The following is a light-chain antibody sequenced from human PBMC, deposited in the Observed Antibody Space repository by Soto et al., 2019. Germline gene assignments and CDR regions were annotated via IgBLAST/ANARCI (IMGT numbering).Light chain of an antibody. J-gene: IGKJ1*01. Sequence: IVLTQSPGTLSLSPFEGPTLSCRASQSVSNNYVAWYQQKPGQAHRLLIYGASIRAAGIPERFSGSGSGTDFPLTISRLEPEDFAVYYCQQYGSSGTFGQGTKVDIK. V-gene: IGKV3-20*01. CDR2: GAS. CDR3: QQYGSSGT. CDR1: QSVSNNY.